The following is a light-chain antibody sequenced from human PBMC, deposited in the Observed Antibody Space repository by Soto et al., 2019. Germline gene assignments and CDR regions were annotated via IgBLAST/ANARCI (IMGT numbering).Light chain of an antibody. Sequence: QSVLTQPPSASGSPGQSVTISCTGTSSDVGDYNYVSWYQQHPGRAPKLVIYEVSKRPSGVPDRFSGSKSGNTASLTVSGLQPEDEAEYYCSSYAGGYNLRVFGTGTKSPS. CDR3: SSYAGGYNLRV. J-gene: IGLJ1*01. V-gene: IGLV2-8*01. CDR1: SSDVGDYNY. CDR2: EVS.